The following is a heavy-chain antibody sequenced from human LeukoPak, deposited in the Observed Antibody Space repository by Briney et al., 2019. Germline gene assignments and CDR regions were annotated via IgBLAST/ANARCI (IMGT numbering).Heavy chain of an antibody. J-gene: IGHJ6*02. CDR3: ARDYHVKRYYYYGMDV. CDR2: IYHSGST. D-gene: IGHD3-10*02. V-gene: IGHV4-4*02. Sequence: GSLRLSCAASGFTFSSYTINWVRQPPGKGLEWIGEIYHSGSTNYNPSLKSRVTISVDKSKNQFSLKLSSVTAADTAVYYCARDYHVKRYYYYGMDVWGQGTTVTVSS. CDR1: GFTFSSYTI.